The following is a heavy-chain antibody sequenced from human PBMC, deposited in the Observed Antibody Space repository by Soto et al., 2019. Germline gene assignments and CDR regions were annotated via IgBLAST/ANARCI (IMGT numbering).Heavy chain of an antibody. J-gene: IGHJ4*02. V-gene: IGHV3-30-3*01. CDR2: ISYDGSNK. Sequence: PGWSLRLSCAASGFTFSSYAMHWVRQAPGKGLEWVAVISYDGSNKYYADSVKGRFTISRDNSKNTLYLQMNSLRAEDTAVYYCARDSSSEYFDYWGQGTLVTVSS. D-gene: IGHD6-6*01. CDR1: GFTFSSYA. CDR3: ARDSSSEYFDY.